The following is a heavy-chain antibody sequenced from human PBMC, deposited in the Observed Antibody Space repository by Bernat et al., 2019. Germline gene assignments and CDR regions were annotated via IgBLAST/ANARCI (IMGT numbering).Heavy chain of an antibody. J-gene: IGHJ4*02. V-gene: IGHV4-34*01. CDR2: INHSGST. D-gene: IGHD3-10*01. CDR1: GGSFSGYY. CDR3: ARGLSHYGPDY. Sequence: QVQLQQWGAGLLKPSETLSLTSAVYGGSFSGYYWSWIRQPPGKGLEWIGEINHSGSTNYNPSLKSRVTISVDTSKNQFSLKLSSVTAADTAVYYCARGLSHYGPDYWGQGTLVTVSS.